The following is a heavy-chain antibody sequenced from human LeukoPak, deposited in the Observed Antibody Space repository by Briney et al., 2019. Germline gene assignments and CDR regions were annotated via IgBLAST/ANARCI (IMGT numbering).Heavy chain of an antibody. J-gene: IGHJ5*02. V-gene: IGHV7-4-1*02. CDR2: INTNTGNP. D-gene: IGHD6-13*01. Sequence: ASVKVSCKASGYTFTSYAMNWVRQAPGQGLEWMGWINTNTGNPTYAQGFTGRFVFSLDTSVSTAYLQISSLKAEDTAVYYCASGIAAAINNWFDPWGQGTLVTVSS. CDR1: GYTFTSYA. CDR3: ASGIAAAINNWFDP.